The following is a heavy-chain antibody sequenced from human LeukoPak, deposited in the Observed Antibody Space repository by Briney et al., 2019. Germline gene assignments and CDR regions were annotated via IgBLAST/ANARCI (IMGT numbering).Heavy chain of an antibody. J-gene: IGHJ4*02. D-gene: IGHD3-3*01. CDR2: IKSNPDGGTA. Sequence: GESLRLSCAASGFIFHNAWMTWVRQAPGKGLEWVGRIKSNPDGGTADYAAPVKGRFIISRDDSKNTLYLQLNSLKTEDTAVYYCTTLSYDVHYWGQGTLVTVSS. V-gene: IGHV3-15*05. CDR1: GFIFHNAW. CDR3: TTLSYDVHY.